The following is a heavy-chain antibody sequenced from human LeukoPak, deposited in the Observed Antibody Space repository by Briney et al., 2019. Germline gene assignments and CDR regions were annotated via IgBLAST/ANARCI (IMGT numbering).Heavy chain of an antibody. CDR1: GFTFSSYG. V-gene: IGHV3-33*01. CDR3: AREDLYCTNGVCYKGSHYYYGMDV. Sequence: PGRSLRLSCAASGFTFSSYGMHWVRQAPGKGLEWVAVIWYDGSNKYYADSVKGRFTISRDNSKNTLYLQMNSLRAEDTAVYYCAREDLYCTNGVCYKGSHYYYGMDVWGQGTTVTVSS. CDR2: IWYDGSNK. D-gene: IGHD2-8*01. J-gene: IGHJ6*02.